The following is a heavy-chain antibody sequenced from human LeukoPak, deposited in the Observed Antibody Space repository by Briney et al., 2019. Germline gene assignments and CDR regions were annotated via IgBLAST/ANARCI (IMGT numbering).Heavy chain of an antibody. D-gene: IGHD1-7*01. CDR2: INHSGST. CDR3: ARGLKLELRSALTP. Sequence: SETLSLTCAVYGGSFSGYYWSWIRQPPGKGLEWIGEINHSGSTNCNPSLKSRVTISVDTSKNQFSLKLSSVTAADTAVYYCARGLKLELRSALTPWGQGTLVTVSS. J-gene: IGHJ5*02. V-gene: IGHV4-34*01. CDR1: GGSFSGYY.